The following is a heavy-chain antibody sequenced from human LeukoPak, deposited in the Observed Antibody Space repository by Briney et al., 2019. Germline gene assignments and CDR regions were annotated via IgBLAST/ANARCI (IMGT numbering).Heavy chain of an antibody. J-gene: IGHJ4*02. D-gene: IGHD1-26*01. CDR3: AVVGATTDDC. Sequence: GGSLRLSCAASGFTVSSNYMSWVRQAPGKGLEWVSVIYSGGSTYYTDSVKGRFTISRDISKNTLYLQMNSLRAEDTAVYYCAVVGATTDDCWGQGTLVTVSS. CDR2: IYSGGST. CDR1: GFTVSSNY. V-gene: IGHV3-66*01.